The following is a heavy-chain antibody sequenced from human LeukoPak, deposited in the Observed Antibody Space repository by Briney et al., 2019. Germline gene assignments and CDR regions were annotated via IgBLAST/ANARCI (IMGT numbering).Heavy chain of an antibody. Sequence: PGGSLRLSCAASGFTFSNSNMNWVRQAPGKGLEWVASISSSSSYMYYADSVKGRFTISRDNAKNSLYLQMNSLRAEDTAVYYCAIDRSSGYYGLDFWGQGTLVTVSS. CDR1: GFTFSNSN. CDR2: ISSSSSYM. CDR3: AIDRSSGYYGLDF. J-gene: IGHJ4*02. D-gene: IGHD3-22*01. V-gene: IGHV3-21*01.